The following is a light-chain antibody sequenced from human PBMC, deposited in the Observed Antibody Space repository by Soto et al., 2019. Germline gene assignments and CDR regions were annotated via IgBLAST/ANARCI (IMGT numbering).Light chain of an antibody. Sequence: EIVLTQSPATLSLSPGERATLSCRASQSVSSYLAWYQQKPGQAPRLLIYDASNRATGIPARFSGSGSGTDFTLTISSLEPEDCEVYYCQQRSNWPPHFGGGTKVEIK. V-gene: IGKV3-11*01. CDR3: QQRSNWPPH. J-gene: IGKJ4*01. CDR2: DAS. CDR1: QSVSSY.